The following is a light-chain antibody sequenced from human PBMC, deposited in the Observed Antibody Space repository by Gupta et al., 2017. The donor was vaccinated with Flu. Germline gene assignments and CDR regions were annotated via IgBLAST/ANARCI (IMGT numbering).Light chain of an antibody. CDR3: CSYAVIRDRQL. J-gene: IGLJ3*02. V-gene: IGLV2-23*02. CDR2: EVN. Sequence: QSALSQPASVSGSPGQTITISCTGTGSDIGRYNLVSWYQQYPGKAPKLLIHEVNKRPSWVSDRFSGSKSGDTASLTISDLQAEDEAYYYCCSYAVIRDRQLFGGGTKLTVL. CDR1: GSDIGRYNL.